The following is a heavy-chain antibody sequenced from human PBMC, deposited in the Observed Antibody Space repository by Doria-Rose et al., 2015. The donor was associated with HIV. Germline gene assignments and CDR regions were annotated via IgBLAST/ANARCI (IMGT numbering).Heavy chain of an antibody. V-gene: IGHV2-26*01. CDR2: TFSDDER. CDR1: GVSLSSPGLG. CDR3: ARIKSSRWYHKYYFDF. D-gene: IGHD6-13*01. Sequence: QVQLVQSGPVLVKPAETLTLTCTVSGVSLSSPGLGVSWIRQPPGKALEWLANTFSDDERSYKTSLKSRLTISRGTSKSQVVLTMTDMDPVDTATYYCARIKSSRWYHKYYFDFWGQGTLVTVSA. J-gene: IGHJ4*02.